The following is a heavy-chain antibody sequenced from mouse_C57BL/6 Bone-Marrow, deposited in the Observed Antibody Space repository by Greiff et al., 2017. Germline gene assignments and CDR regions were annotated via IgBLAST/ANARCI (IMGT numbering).Heavy chain of an antibody. CDR3: ARSPNWYCDV. CDR2: IYPGSGNT. V-gene: IGHV1-76*01. J-gene: IGHJ1*03. Sequence: VQLQESGAELVRPGASVKLSCKASGYTFTDYYINWVKQRPGQGLEWIARIYPGSGNTYYNEKFKGKATLTAEKSSSTAYMQLSSLTSEDSAVYFCARSPNWYCDVWGTGTTVTVSS. CDR1: GYTFTDYY.